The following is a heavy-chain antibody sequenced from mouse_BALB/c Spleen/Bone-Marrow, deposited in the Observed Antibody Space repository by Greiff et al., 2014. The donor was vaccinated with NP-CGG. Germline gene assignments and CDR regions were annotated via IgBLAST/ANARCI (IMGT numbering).Heavy chain of an antibody. V-gene: IGHV2-9*02. Sequence: QVQLKESGPGLVAPSQSLSISCTVSGFSLTSYGVHWVRQPPGKGLEWLGVMWAGGSTDYNSALMSRLSITKGNSKSQLFLKMNSLQTDDTAMYFCARAPLYYGSSIYAMDYWGQGTSVTVSS. CDR2: MWAGGST. CDR1: GFSLTSYG. CDR3: ARAPLYYGSSIYAMDY. J-gene: IGHJ4*01. D-gene: IGHD1-1*01.